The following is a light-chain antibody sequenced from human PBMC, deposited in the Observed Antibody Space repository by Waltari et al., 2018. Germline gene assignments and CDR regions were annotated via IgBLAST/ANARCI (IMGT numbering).Light chain of an antibody. Sequence: QSALTQPASVSGSPGQSITISCSGTGSDVGSYNLVSWYQQHPGKAPKLIIYEVNMRPSGVSDRCSGSKSGVTASLTISGLQAEDEAVYFCCSFATNSIVIFGGGTKLTVL. V-gene: IGLV2-23*02. CDR1: GSDVGSYNL. CDR3: CSFATNSIVI. J-gene: IGLJ2*01. CDR2: EVN.